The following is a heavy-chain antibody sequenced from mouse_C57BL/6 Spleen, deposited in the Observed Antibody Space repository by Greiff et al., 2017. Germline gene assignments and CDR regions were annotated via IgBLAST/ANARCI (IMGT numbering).Heavy chain of an antibody. CDR1: GYTFTDYY. CDR3: ARQTTVGAVYFDY. CDR2: INPNNGGT. J-gene: IGHJ2*01. Sequence: VQLQQSGPELVKPGASVKISCKASGYTFTDYYMNWVKQSHGKSLEWIGDINPNNGGTSYNQKFKGKATLTVDKSSSTAYMELRSLTSEDSAVYYCARQTTVGAVYFDYWGQGTTLTVSS. D-gene: IGHD1-1*01. V-gene: IGHV1-26*01.